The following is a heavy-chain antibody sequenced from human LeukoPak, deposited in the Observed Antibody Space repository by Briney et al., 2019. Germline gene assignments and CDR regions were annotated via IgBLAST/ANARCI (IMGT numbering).Heavy chain of an antibody. D-gene: IGHD1-14*01. Sequence: PSETLSLTCAVYGGSFSGYYWSWIRQPPGKGLEWVSVIYSGGSTYYADSVKGRFTISRDNSKNTLYLQMNSLRAEDTAVYYCAKTKDWAELYYFDYWGQGTLVTVSS. CDR1: GGSFSGYY. CDR2: IYSGGST. CDR3: AKTKDWAELYYFDY. V-gene: IGHV3-53*01. J-gene: IGHJ4*02.